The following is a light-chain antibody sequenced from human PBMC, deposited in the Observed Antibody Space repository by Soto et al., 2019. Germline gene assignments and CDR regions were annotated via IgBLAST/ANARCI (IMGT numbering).Light chain of an antibody. CDR2: AAS. CDR3: QKYNSAPWT. J-gene: IGKJ1*01. V-gene: IGKV1-27*01. Sequence: DIQMTQSTSSLSASVGDRVTITCRASQGISNYLGWYQQKPEKVPKLLIYAASTLQSGVPSRFSGSGSGTDFTLTISSLQPEDVAIYYCQKYNSAPWTFGQGTKVDIK. CDR1: QGISNY.